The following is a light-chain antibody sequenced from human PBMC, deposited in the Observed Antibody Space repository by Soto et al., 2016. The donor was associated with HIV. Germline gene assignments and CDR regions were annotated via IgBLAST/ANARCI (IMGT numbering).Light chain of an antibody. CDR3: QQANSFPFT. CDR1: QVINSW. V-gene: IGKV1-12*01. CDR2: AAY. J-gene: IGKJ3*01. Sequence: DIQMTQSPSSVSASVGDRVTITCRASQVINSWLAWYQQKPGKAPKLLISAAYSLQNGVPSRFSGSGSGTDFTLTISSLQPEDFATYYCQQANSFPFTFGPGTKVEIK.